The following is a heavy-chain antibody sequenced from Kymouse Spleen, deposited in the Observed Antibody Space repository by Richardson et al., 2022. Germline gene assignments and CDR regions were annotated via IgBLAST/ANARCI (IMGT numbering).Heavy chain of an antibody. CDR2: IYYSGST. CDR3: ARQGVVVVPAAMGFDP. V-gene: IGHV4-39*01. J-gene: IGHJ5*02. D-gene: IGHD2-2*02. Sequence: QLQLQESGPGLVKPSETLSLTCTVSGGSISSSSYYWGWIRQPPGKGLEWIGSIYYSGSTYYNPSLKSRVTISVDTSKNQFSLKLSSVTAADTAVYYCARQGVVVVPAAMGFDPWGQGTLVTVSS. CDR1: GGSISSSSYY.